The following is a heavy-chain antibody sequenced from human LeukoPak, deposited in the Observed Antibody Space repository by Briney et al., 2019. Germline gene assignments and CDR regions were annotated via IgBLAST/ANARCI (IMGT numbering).Heavy chain of an antibody. Sequence: SETLSLACLVSGGSISSSSYYWGWIRQPPGKGLGWIANIFHRGDTYYNPSLKSRATITVDTSKNQFSLKLSSVTAADTAVYYCARLVDYYDSRGYFDSWGQGTLVTVSS. CDR1: GGSISSSSYY. CDR2: IFHRGDT. D-gene: IGHD3-22*01. J-gene: IGHJ4*02. V-gene: IGHV4-39*01. CDR3: ARLVDYYDSRGYFDS.